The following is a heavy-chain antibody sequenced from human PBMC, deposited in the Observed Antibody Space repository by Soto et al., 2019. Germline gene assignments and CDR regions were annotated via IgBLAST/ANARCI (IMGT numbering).Heavy chain of an antibody. CDR2: ISGGGFST. D-gene: IGHD3-10*01. Sequence: PGGSLRLSCAASGFIFSSYAMSWVRQAPGKGLEWVSAISGGGFSTYYADSVKGRFTISRDNSKNTLYLQMNSLRAEDTAVYYCAKSPTMVRGLIFDYWGQGALVTVSS. V-gene: IGHV3-23*01. CDR1: GFIFSSYA. CDR3: AKSPTMVRGLIFDY. J-gene: IGHJ4*02.